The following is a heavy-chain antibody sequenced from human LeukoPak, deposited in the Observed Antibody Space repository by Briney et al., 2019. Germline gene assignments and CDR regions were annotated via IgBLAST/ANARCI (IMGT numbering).Heavy chain of an antibody. Sequence: SETLSLTCTVPGGSISTSYYWGWVRQAPGKGLEWIGSGTSYYNPSLKSRVTISVDTSRNQFSLKLTSVTAADTAVYYCARAGGYMVWGVQNWFDPWGQGTLVTVSS. V-gene: IGHV4-39*01. CDR3: ARAGGYMVWGVQNWFDP. J-gene: IGHJ5*02. CDR2: GTS. D-gene: IGHD3-10*01. CDR1: GGSISTSYY.